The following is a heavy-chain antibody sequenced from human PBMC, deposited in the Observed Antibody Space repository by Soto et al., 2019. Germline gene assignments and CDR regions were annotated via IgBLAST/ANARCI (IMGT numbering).Heavy chain of an antibody. CDR3: ARAGYSYGYYFDY. V-gene: IGHV3-30-3*01. Sequence: PGGSLRLSCAASGFTFSSYAMHWVRQAPGKGLEWVAVISYDGSNKYYADSVKGRFTISRDNSKNTLYLQMNSLRAEDTAVYYCARAGYSYGYYFDYWGQGTLVTVSS. J-gene: IGHJ4*02. CDR1: GFTFSSYA. D-gene: IGHD5-18*01. CDR2: ISYDGSNK.